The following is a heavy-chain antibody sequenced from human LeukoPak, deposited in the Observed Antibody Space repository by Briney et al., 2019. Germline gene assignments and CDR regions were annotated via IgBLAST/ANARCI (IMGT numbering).Heavy chain of an antibody. CDR3: AKESYGDYVLYFDY. V-gene: IGHV3-30-3*01. Sequence: PGGSLRLSCAASGFTFSSYAMHWVRQAPGEGLEWVAVISYDGSNKYYADSVKGRFTISRDNSKNTLYLQMNSLRAEDTAVYYCAKESYGDYVLYFDYWGQGTLVTVSS. CDR1: GFTFSSYA. CDR2: ISYDGSNK. D-gene: IGHD4-17*01. J-gene: IGHJ4*02.